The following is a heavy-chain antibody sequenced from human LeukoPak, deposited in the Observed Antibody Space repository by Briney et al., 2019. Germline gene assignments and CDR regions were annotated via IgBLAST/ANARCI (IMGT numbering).Heavy chain of an antibody. CDR1: GYTFTSYY. J-gene: IGHJ4*02. D-gene: IGHD6-19*01. V-gene: IGHV1-2*02. CDR3: ARGVYVAVPGTPLSGGGEIDY. CDR2: INANRGGT. Sequence: ASVKVSCKASGYTFTSYYLHWVRQAPGQGLEWMGWINANRGGTNYAQKFQGRVTMTRDTSISTAYMELSRLTSDDTAIYYCARGVYVAVPGTPLSGGGEIDYWGQGTLVTVSS.